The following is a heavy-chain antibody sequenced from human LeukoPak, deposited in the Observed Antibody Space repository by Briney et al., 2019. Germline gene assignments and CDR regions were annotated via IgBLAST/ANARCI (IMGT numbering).Heavy chain of an antibody. CDR1: GFIFSGYA. CDR3: AKDISGYYRPFDY. Sequence: GGSLTLSCAASGFIFSGYAMSWLRQAPGKGLEWVSSISGSGSHTYHADSVKGRFTISRDNSKNTLYLQMNSLRAEDTAVYYCAKDISGYYRPFDYWGQGTLVTVSS. D-gene: IGHD3-22*01. V-gene: IGHV3-23*01. CDR2: ISGSGSHT. J-gene: IGHJ4*02.